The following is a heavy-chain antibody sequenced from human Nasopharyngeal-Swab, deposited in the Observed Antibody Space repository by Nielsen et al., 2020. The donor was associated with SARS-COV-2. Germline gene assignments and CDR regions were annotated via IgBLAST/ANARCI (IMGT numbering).Heavy chain of an antibody. J-gene: IGHJ4*02. D-gene: IGHD2-21*02. CDR2: INEDGSEK. CDR3: RVTGPFTGYFDY. Sequence: GESLKISCAGSGHIFGSFWMNWVRQTPGKGLEWVANINEDGSEKYYVDSVKGRFTVSRDNAKNSLFLQMDSLRVEDTAVYYCRVTGPFTGYFDYWGQGTLVTVSS. V-gene: IGHV3-7*01. CDR1: GHIFGSFW.